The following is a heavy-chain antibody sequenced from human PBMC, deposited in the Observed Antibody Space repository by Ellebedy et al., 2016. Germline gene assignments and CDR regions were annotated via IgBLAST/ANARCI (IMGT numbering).Heavy chain of an antibody. J-gene: IGHJ5*02. CDR1: GAYVSEYY. Sequence: SETLSLTXTISGAYVSEYYWSWVRQPAGKGLEWIGRLDTSGSTKYNPSLKSRVTMSVDKSKNQFSLQLRSVTAADTAVYYCARGFGDYKNWFSPWGQGTLVTVSS. D-gene: IGHD3-16*01. CDR3: ARGFGDYKNWFSP. V-gene: IGHV4-4*07. CDR2: LDTSGST.